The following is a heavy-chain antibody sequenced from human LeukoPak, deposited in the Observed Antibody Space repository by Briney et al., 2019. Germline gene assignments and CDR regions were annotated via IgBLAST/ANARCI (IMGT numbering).Heavy chain of an antibody. J-gene: IGHJ4*02. CDR2: IYHSGST. D-gene: IGHD2-2*01. Sequence: PSETLSLTCTVSGYSISSGYYWGWIRQPPGKGLEWIGSIYHSGSTYYNPSLESRVTISVDTSKNHFSLKLSSVTAADTAVYYCARPYCSSTSCRGTLGPFDYWGQGTLVTVSS. CDR3: ARPYCSSTSCRGTLGPFDY. CDR1: GYSISSGYY. V-gene: IGHV4-38-2*02.